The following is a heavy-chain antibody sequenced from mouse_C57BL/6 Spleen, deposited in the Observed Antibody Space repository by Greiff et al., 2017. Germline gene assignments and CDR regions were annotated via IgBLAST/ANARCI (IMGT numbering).Heavy chain of an antibody. CDR3: ARELGYAMDY. D-gene: IGHD4-1*01. CDR1: GFTFSDYG. V-gene: IGHV5-17*01. J-gene: IGHJ4*01. CDR2: ISSGSSTI. Sequence: EVMLVESGGGLVKPGGSLKLSCAASGFTFSDYGMPWVRQAPEKGLEWVAYISSGSSTIYYADTVKGRFTISRDNAKNTLFLQMTSLRSEDTAMXYCARELGYAMDYWGQGTSVTVSS.